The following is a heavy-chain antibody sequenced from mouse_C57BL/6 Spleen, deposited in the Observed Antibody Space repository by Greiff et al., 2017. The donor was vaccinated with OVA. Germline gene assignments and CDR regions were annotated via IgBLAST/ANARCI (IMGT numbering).Heavy chain of an antibody. J-gene: IGHJ2*01. CDR1: GYTFTSYW. CDR3: ARGGLGRTPYYCDY. Sequence: QVQLQQPGAELVMPGASVKLSCKASGYTFTSYWMHWVKQRPGQGLEWIGEIDPSDSYTNYNQKFKGKSTLTVDKSSSTAYMQLSSLTSEDSAVYYCARGGLGRTPYYCDYWGQGTTLTVSS. D-gene: IGHD4-1*01. V-gene: IGHV1-69*01. CDR2: IDPSDSYT.